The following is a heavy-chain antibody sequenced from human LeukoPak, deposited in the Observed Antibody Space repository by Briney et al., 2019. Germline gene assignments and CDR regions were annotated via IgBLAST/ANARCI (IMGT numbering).Heavy chain of an antibody. CDR1: GFPFSSYA. CDR3: AKAVFLGPNYYFDY. CDR2: ISARGGNT. J-gene: IGHJ4*02. V-gene: IGHV3-23*01. Sequence: PGGSLRLSCAASGFPFSSYAMSWVCQAPGKGLEWVSSISARGGNTYYADSVKGRFTISRDNSKNTLYLQMHSLKAEDTAVYYCAKAVFLGPNYYFDYWGQGTLVTVSS. D-gene: IGHD1-26*01.